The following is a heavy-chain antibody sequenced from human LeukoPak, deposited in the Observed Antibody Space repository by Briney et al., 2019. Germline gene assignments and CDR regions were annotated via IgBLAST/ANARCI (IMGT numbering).Heavy chain of an antibody. J-gene: IGHJ6*03. CDR1: GGTFSSHA. CDR3: ARGRRSMVRGVSPDYYYMDV. V-gene: IGHV1-69*05. D-gene: IGHD3-10*01. CDR2: IIPIFGTA. Sequence: SVKVSCKASGGTFSSHAISWVRQAPGQGLEWMGGIIPIFGTANYAQKFQGRVTITTDESTSTAYMELSSLRSEDTAVYYCARGRRSMVRGVSPDYYYMDVWGKGTTVTVSS.